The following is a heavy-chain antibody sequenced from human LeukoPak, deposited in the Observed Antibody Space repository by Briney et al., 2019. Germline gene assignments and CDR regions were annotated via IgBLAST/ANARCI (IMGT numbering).Heavy chain of an antibody. CDR2: MNPNSGNT. D-gene: IGHD2-2*01. Sequence: ASVKVSCKASGYTFTSYDINWVRQATGQGLEWMGWMNPNSGNTGYAQKFQGRVTMTRNTSISTAYMELSSLRSEDTAVYYCARFYCSSTSCYPIWGQGTLVTVSS. CDR1: GYTFTSYD. V-gene: IGHV1-8*01. CDR3: ARFYCSSTSCYPI. J-gene: IGHJ4*02.